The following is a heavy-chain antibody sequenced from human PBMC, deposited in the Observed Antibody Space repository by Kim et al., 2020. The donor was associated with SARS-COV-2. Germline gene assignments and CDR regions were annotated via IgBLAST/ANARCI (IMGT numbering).Heavy chain of an antibody. CDR1: GYTFTSYA. CDR3: ASSTGYSYHFDY. Sequence: ASVKVSCKASGYTFTSYAMHWVRQAPGQRLEWMGWINAGNGNTKYSQKFQGRVTITRDTSASTAYMELSSLRSEDTAVYYCASSTGYSYHFDYWGQGTLVTVSS. V-gene: IGHV1-3*01. CDR2: INAGNGNT. D-gene: IGHD5-18*01. J-gene: IGHJ4*02.